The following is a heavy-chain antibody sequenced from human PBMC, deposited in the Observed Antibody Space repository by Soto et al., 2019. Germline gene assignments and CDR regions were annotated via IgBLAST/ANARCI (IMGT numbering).Heavy chain of an antibody. D-gene: IGHD2-2*02. CDR1: GGSISSYY. V-gene: IGHV4-4*07. CDR3: AMEGYCSSTSCYRDDY. Sequence: SETLSLTCTVSGGSISSYYWSWIRQPAGKGLEWIGRIYTSGSTNYNPSLKSRVTMSVDTSKNQFSLKLSSVTAADTAVYYCAMEGYCSSTSCYRDDYWGQGTLVTVSS. J-gene: IGHJ4*02. CDR2: IYTSGST.